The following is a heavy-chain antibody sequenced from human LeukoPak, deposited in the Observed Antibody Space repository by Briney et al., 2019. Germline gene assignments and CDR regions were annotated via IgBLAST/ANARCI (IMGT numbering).Heavy chain of an antibody. J-gene: IGHJ4*02. Sequence: ASVKVSCKASGYTFTGYYMHWVRQAPGQGLEWMGWINPNSGGTNYAQKFQGRVTMTRDTSISTAYMELSRLRSDDTAMYYCARDATYSSGYEYYFDYWGQGTLVTVSS. CDR2: INPNSGGT. V-gene: IGHV1-2*02. CDR1: GYTFTGYY. CDR3: ARDATYSSGYEYYFDY. D-gene: IGHD3-22*01.